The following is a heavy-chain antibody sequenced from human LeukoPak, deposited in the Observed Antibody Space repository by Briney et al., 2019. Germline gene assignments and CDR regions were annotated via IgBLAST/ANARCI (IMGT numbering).Heavy chain of an antibody. CDR2: IRSKASGGTT. V-gene: IGHV3-49*04. CDR1: GFTFGDYA. D-gene: IGHD3-22*01. Sequence: PGGSLRLSCTASGFTFGDYAMSWVRQAPGKGLEWVGFIRSKASGGTTEYAASVKGRFTISRDDSKSIAYLQMNSLKTEDTAVYYCARDLSYYYDSSGYYYGWVGIDYWGRGTLVTVSS. J-gene: IGHJ4*02. CDR3: ARDLSYYYDSSGYYYGWVGIDY.